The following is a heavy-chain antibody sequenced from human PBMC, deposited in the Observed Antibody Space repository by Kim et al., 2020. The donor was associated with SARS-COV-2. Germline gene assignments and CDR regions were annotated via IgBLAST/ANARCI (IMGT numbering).Heavy chain of an antibody. CDR3: ARQSRLLWFGEPPSYYG. V-gene: IGHV4-39*01. Sequence: SETLSLTCTVSGGSISSSSYYWGWIRQPPGKGLEWIGSIYYSGSTYYNPSLKSRVTISVDTSKNQFSLKLSSVTAADTAVYYCARQSRLLWFGEPPSYYG. J-gene: IGHJ6*01. D-gene: IGHD3-10*01. CDR2: IYYSGST. CDR1: GGSISSSSYY.